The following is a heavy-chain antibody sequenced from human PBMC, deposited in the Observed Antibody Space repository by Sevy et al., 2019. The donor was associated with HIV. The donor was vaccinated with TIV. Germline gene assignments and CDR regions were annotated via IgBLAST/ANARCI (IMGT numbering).Heavy chain of an antibody. J-gene: IGHJ3*02. CDR2: ISGISNYI. CDR3: ARNNCSITNCYMGDGFDI. CDR1: GFTFSSYS. V-gene: IGHV3-21*01. D-gene: IGHD2-2*02. Sequence: GGSLRLSCAASGFTFSSYSMNWVRQAPGKGLEWVSSISGISNYIYYADSMKGRFTVSRDNARNSLYLQMNSLRAEDTAVYYCARNNCSITNCYMGDGFDIWGQGTMVTVSS.